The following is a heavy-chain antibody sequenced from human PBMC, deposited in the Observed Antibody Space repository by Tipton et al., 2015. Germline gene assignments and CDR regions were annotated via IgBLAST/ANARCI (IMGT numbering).Heavy chain of an antibody. D-gene: IGHD4-17*01. CDR1: GGSISSYY. CDR3: ARGTYGGYIQSH. CDR2: IQYSGST. V-gene: IGHV4-59*01. J-gene: IGHJ4*02. Sequence: LRLSCTVSGGSISSYYWSWIRQPPGKELEWIGYIQYSGSTNYNPSLKSRVTISVDTSKTQFSLKMSSVTASDTAVYYCARGTYGGYIQSHWGQGTPVTVSS.